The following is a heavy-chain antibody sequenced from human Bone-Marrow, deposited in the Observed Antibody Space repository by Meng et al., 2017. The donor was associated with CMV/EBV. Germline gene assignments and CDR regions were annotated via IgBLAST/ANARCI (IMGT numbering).Heavy chain of an antibody. CDR1: GGSISSSSYY. J-gene: IGHJ4*02. CDR2: IYYSGST. Sequence: SETLSLTCTVSGGSISSSSYYWGWIRQPPGKGLEWIGSIYYSGSTYYNPSLKSRVTISVDTSKNQFSLKRSSVTAADTAVYYCARTGYYGSGSYYSRFDYWGQGTLVTVSS. D-gene: IGHD3-10*01. CDR3: ARTGYYGSGSYYSRFDY. V-gene: IGHV4-39*07.